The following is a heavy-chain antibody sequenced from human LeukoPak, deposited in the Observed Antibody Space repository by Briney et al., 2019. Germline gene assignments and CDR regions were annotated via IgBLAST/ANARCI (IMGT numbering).Heavy chain of an antibody. CDR1: GFTFTDHS. Sequence: GGSLRLSCVASGFTFTDHSMHWVRQPPGKGLEWVAVVSPHVNTIFYADSMKGRFTISRDNSKNTIYLQIDSLRDEDTGIYYCARGGQVLRYFDWLFSRAFDIWGQGTMVTVSS. J-gene: IGHJ3*02. V-gene: IGHV3-30-3*01. CDR3: ARGGQVLRYFDWLFSRAFDI. CDR2: VSPHVNTI. D-gene: IGHD3-9*01.